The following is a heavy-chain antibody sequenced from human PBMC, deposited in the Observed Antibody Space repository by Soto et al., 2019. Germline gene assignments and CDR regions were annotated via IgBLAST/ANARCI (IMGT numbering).Heavy chain of an antibody. CDR3: ARQGSGWYYFDY. CDR1: GFTFSSYA. V-gene: IGHV3-30-3*01. J-gene: IGHJ4*02. D-gene: IGHD6-19*01. Sequence: GGSLRLSCAASGFTFSSYAMHWVRQAPGKGLEWVAVISYDGSNKYYADSVKGRFTISADKSISTAYLQWSSLKASDTAMYYCARQGSGWYYFDYWGQGTLVTVSS. CDR2: ISYDGSNK.